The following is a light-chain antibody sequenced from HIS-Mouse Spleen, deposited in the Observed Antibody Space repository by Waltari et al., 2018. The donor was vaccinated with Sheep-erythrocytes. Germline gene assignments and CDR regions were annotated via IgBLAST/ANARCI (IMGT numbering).Light chain of an antibody. CDR3: QQYDNLPLT. J-gene: IGKJ4*01. Sequence: DIQMTQSPSSLSASVGDRVTITCQASQDISNYLNWYQQKPGKAPKLLIYDASNLETGVPSRFSGSGSGTECPCTISSLQPEDIATYYCQQYDNLPLTFGGGTKVEIK. CDR1: QDISNY. V-gene: IGKV1-33*01. CDR2: DAS.